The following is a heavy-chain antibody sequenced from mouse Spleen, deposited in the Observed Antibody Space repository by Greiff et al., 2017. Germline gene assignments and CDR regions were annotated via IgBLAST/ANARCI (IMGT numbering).Heavy chain of an antibody. V-gene: IGHV1-20*02. CDR1: GYSFTGYF. CDR3: ARSRLRLHYYFDY. Sequence: VQLQQSGPELVKPGASVKISCKASGYSFTGYFMNWVMQSHGKSLEWIGRINPYNGDTFYNQKFKGKATLTVDKSSSTAHMELRSLASEDSAVYYCARSRLRLHYYFDYWGQGTTLTVSS. CDR2: INPYNGDT. J-gene: IGHJ2*01. D-gene: IGHD1-2*01.